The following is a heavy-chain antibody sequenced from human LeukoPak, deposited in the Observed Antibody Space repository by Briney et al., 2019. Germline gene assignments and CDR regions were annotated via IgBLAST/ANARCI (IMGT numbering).Heavy chain of an antibody. V-gene: IGHV3-53*01. Sequence: GGSLRHSCAPSGFTLSSKYMTWVRQAPGKGLEWVSVIYSDGSTYYADSVKGRFTISRDNSKNTLYLQMNSLRAEDTAVYYCTVPQNGGNWFNPWGPGTQVTVSS. CDR2: IYSDGST. CDR3: TVPQNGGNWFNP. D-gene: IGHD3-16*01. J-gene: IGHJ5*02. CDR1: GFTLSSKY.